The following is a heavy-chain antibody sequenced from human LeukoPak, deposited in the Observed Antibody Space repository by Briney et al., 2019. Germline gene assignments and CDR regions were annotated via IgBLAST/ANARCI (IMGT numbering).Heavy chain of an antibody. J-gene: IGHJ4*02. Sequence: SGRSLRLSCAASGFTFSSYGMHWVRQAPGKGLEWVAVISYDGSNKYYADSVKGRFTISRDNSKDTLDLQMNSLRAEDTAVYYCAKSSRMSTVMIAFDYWGQGILVTVSS. V-gene: IGHV3-30*18. CDR2: ISYDGSNK. CDR3: AKSSRMSTVMIAFDY. D-gene: IGHD5-24*01. CDR1: GFTFSSYG.